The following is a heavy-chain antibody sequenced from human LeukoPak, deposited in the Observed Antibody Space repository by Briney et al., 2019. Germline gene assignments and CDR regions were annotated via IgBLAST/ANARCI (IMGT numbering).Heavy chain of an antibody. CDR3: ARADYYDSRSFDY. CDR1: GYTFTSYY. V-gene: IGHV1-46*01. D-gene: IGHD3-22*01. J-gene: IGHJ4*02. Sequence: ASVKVSCKASGYTFTSYYMHWVRQAPGQGLEWMEIINPSGGSTSYAQTFKGRVTMTRDMSTSTVYMELSSLRSEDTAVYYCARADYYDSRSFDYWGQGTLVTVSS. CDR2: INPSGGST.